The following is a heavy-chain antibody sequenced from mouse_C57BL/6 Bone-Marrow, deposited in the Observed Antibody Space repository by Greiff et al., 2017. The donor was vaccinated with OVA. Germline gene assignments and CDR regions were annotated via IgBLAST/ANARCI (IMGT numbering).Heavy chain of an antibody. V-gene: IGHV1-81*01. CDR2: IYPRSGNT. Sequence: VKLMESGAELARPGASVKLSCKASGYTFTSYGISWVKQRTGQGLEWIGEIYPRSGNTYYNEKFKGKATLTADKSSSTAYMELRSLTSEDSAVYFCARAPFYYYGSSLYYAIDYWGQGTSVTVSS. J-gene: IGHJ4*01. CDR1: GYTFTSYG. D-gene: IGHD1-1*01. CDR3: ARAPFYYYGSSLYYAIDY.